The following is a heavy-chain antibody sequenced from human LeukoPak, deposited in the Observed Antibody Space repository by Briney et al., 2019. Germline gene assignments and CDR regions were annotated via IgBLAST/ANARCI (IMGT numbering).Heavy chain of an antibody. CDR2: ISYAGSNK. Sequence: GGSLRLSCAASGFTFSSYAMHWVRQAPGKGLEWVAVISYAGSNKYYADSVKGRFTISRDNSKNTLYLQMNSLRAEDTAVYYCARDSGTEYSSSYYFDYWGQGTLVTVSS. D-gene: IGHD6-6*01. J-gene: IGHJ4*02. CDR3: ARDSGTEYSSSYYFDY. CDR1: GFTFSSYA. V-gene: IGHV3-30-3*01.